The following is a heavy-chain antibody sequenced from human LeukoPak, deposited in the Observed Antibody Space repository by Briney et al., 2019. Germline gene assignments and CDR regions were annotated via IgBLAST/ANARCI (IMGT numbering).Heavy chain of an antibody. Sequence: GGSLRLSCAASGFTFSDYTMNWVRQAPGKGLEWISYISISSDTIYYADSVEGRFTISRDNAKNSLYLQMNSLRAEDTAVYYCAGGPPLFDPWGQGTLVTVAS. CDR2: ISISSDTI. J-gene: IGHJ5*02. CDR1: GFTFSDYT. CDR3: AGGPPLFDP. V-gene: IGHV3-48*01.